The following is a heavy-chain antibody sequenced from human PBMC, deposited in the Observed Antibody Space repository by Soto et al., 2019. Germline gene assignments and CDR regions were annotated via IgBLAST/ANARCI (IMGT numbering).Heavy chain of an antibody. Sequence: PGGSLRLSCAASGFTFSNYAMSWVRQAPGKGLEWVSVIYSGGSTYYADSVKGRFTISRDNSKNTLYLQMNSLRAEDTAVYYCARGKSSSDWGQGTLVTVSS. D-gene: IGHD6-6*01. CDR1: GFTFSNYA. CDR2: IYSGGST. CDR3: ARGKSSSD. J-gene: IGHJ4*02. V-gene: IGHV3-66*01.